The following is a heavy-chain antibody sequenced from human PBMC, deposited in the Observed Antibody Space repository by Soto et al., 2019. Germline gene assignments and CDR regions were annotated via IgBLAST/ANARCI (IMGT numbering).Heavy chain of an antibody. D-gene: IGHD6-13*01. CDR1: GGTFSSYA. V-gene: IGHV1-69*06. CDR2: IIPIFGTA. Sequence: QVQLVQSGAEVKKPGSSVKVSCKASGGTFSSYAISWVRQAPGQGLEWMGGIIPIFGTANYAQKFQGRVTITADKSTSTAYMELSSLRFEDTAVYYCARAYSSPADYYYYYGMDVWGQGTTVTVSS. CDR3: ARAYSSPADYYYYYGMDV. J-gene: IGHJ6*02.